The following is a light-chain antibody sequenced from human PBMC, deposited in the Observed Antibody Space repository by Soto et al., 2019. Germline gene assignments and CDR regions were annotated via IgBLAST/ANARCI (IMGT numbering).Light chain of an antibody. CDR2: GTS. V-gene: IGKV3-20*01. CDR1: QTIRSRY. CDR3: QQYDSSRT. Sequence: EVVLTQSPGTLSLSPGERATLSCRASQTIRSRYLAWYQQKPGQAPRLLIYGTSSRATGIPDRFSGSGSGTDFTLTISRLEPEDFAVYYCQQYDSSRTFGQGTNVEIK. J-gene: IGKJ1*01.